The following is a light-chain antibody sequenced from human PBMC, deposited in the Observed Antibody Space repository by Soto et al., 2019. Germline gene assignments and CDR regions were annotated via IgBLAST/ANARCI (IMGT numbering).Light chain of an antibody. V-gene: IGKV3-15*01. J-gene: IGKJ5*01. CDR3: QQYSNWPPENT. Sequence: EIVLTQSPVTLSVSPGERATLSCRASQSVTNNLAWYQQKPGQAPRLLIYAASTRATGIPARFSGSGSGTESTLTISSLRSEDFAVYYCQQYSNWPPENTFGQGTRLEIK. CDR2: AAS. CDR1: QSVTNN.